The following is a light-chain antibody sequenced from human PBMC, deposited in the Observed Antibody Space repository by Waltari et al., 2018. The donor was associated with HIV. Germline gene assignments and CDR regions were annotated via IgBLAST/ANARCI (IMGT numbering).Light chain of an antibody. CDR1: QSLLYSSSNKNS. Sequence: DIVMTQSPDSLAVSLGERVTINCKYSQSLLYSSSNKNSLVWYQQKPGQPPKLLIYWASTRDSGVPERFSGSGSGTDFTLTISSLQAADVAVYYCQQHYTSPHTFGQGTKLEIK. J-gene: IGKJ2*01. V-gene: IGKV4-1*01. CDR2: WAS. CDR3: QQHYTSPHT.